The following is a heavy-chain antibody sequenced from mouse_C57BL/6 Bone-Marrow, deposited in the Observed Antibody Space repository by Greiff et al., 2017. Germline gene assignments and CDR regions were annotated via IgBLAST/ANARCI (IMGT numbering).Heavy chain of an antibody. J-gene: IGHJ2*01. Sequence: QVQLKQPGAELVKPGASVKMSCKASGYTFTSYWITWVKQRPGQCLEWIGDIYPTSGRTNYNEKFKSKAILTVDTSSNTAYMQLSSLTSEDSAVFYCARSSPLGRSFDSWGQGTTLTVSS. CDR1: GYTFTSYW. CDR2: IYPTSGRT. CDR3: ARSSPLGRSFDS. D-gene: IGHD4-1*01. V-gene: IGHV1-55*01.